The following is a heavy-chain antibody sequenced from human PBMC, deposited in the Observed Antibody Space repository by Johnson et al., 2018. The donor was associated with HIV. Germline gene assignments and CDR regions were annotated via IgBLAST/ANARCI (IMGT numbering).Heavy chain of an antibody. V-gene: IGHV3-30*18. J-gene: IGHJ3*02. CDR1: GFTFSNFG. CDR3: AKDQIPAAASRAFDI. Sequence: QVQLVESGGGVVQPGRSLRLSCTASGFTFSNFGFYWVRQAPGKGLEWVAAISFAGNIKYYADSVKGRFTISRENSKNMLYLQMNSLRGEDTAVYYCAKDQIPAAASRAFDIWGQGTMVTVSS. D-gene: IGHD6-13*01. CDR2: ISFAGNIK.